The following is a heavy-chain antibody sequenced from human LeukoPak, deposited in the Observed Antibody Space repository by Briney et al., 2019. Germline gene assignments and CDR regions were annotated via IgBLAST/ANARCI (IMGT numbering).Heavy chain of an antibody. CDR3: ARGRSARGGFDY. J-gene: IGHJ4*02. CDR1: GGHITSSSYY. Sequence: KSSETLSLTCTVSGGHITSSSYYWGWIRQPPGKGLEWIGSIYYSGSTYYNPSLKSRVTISVDTSKNQFSLTLSSVTAADTAMYYCARGRSARGGFDYWGQGTLVTVSS. V-gene: IGHV4-39*07. CDR2: IYYSGST.